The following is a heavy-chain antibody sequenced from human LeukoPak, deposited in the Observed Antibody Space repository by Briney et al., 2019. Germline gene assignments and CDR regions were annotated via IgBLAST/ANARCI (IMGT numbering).Heavy chain of an antibody. CDR1: GYSISSGYY. CDR3: ARRMVGAAGEFDY. CDR2: IYHSGST. J-gene: IGHJ4*02. D-gene: IGHD1-26*01. Sequence: KPSETLSLTCTVSGYSISSGYYWGWIRQPPGKGLEWIGSIYHSGSTYYNPSLKSRVTISVDTSKNQFSLKLSSVTAADTAVYYCARRMVGAAGEFDYWGQGTLVTVSS. V-gene: IGHV4-38-2*02.